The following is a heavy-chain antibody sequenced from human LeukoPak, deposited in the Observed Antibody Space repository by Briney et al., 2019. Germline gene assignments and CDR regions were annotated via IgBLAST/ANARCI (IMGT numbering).Heavy chain of an antibody. V-gene: IGHV1-3*01. CDR1: GYTFTSYA. CDR3: ARDPLGSSRPYYFDY. CDR2: INAGNGNT. D-gene: IGHD6-13*01. J-gene: IGHJ4*02. Sequence: ASVKVSCKASGYTFTSYAMHWVRQAPGQRLEWMGWINAGNGNTKYSQKFQGRVTITRDTSASTAYMELSSLRSEDTAVYYCARDPLGSSRPYYFDYWGQGTLVTVSS.